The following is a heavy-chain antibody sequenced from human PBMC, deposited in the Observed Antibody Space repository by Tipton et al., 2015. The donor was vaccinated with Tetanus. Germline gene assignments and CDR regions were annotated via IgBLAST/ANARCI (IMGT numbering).Heavy chain of an antibody. CDR2: IIPIFGTP. D-gene: IGHD1-26*01. J-gene: IGHJ4*02. Sequence: VQLVQSGPEVKKPGSSVKVSCKASGDTFSNYAISWVRQAPGQGLEWMGGIIPIFGTPYYAQNFQGRVSIAADTSTNTAYMNLYSLTSDDTAIYYCARDHDLGAPLDYWGQGTLVTVSS. CDR3: ARDHDLGAPLDY. V-gene: IGHV1-69*06. CDR1: GDTFSNYA.